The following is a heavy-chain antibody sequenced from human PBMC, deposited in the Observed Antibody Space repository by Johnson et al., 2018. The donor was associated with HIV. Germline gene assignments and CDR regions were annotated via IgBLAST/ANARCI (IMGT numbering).Heavy chain of an antibody. CDR2: NYWNGGST. CDR1: GFTF. J-gene: IGHJ3*02. D-gene: IGHD1-7*01. V-gene: IGHV3-20*04. Sequence: DVQVVESGGGLVQPGGSLRLSCAASGFTFSNYWNGGSTGYADSVKGRFTISRDNAKNSLYLQMNSLRAEDTAVYYCAKDHHTVMLELLGAFDIWGQGTMVTVSS. CDR3: AKDHHTVMLELLGAFDI.